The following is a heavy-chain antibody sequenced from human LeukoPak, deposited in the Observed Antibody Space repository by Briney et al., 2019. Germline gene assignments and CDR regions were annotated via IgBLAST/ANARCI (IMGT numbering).Heavy chain of an antibody. D-gene: IGHD3-3*01. CDR3: ARGVYDFWSGTFDY. J-gene: IGHJ4*02. CDR2: IYHSGST. CDR1: GGSISSYY. Sequence: SETLSLTCTVSGGSISSYYWSWIRQPPGKGLEWIGYIYHSGSTYYNPSLKSRVTISVDTSKNQFSLKLSSVTAADTAVYYCARGVYDFWSGTFDYWGQGTLVTVSS. V-gene: IGHV4-59*04.